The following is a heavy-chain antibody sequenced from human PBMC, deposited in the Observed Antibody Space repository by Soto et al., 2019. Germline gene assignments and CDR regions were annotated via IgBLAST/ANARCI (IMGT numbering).Heavy chain of an antibody. V-gene: IGHV4-34*01. D-gene: IGHD6-19*01. CDR1: GGSFSGYY. CDR3: AKITGSYSSGQVQRYYFDY. CDR2: INHSGST. J-gene: IGHJ4*02. Sequence: SETLSLTCAVYGGSFSGYYWSWIRQPPGKGLEWIGEINHSGSTNYNPSLKSRVTISVDTSKNQFSLKLSSVTAADTAVYYCAKITGSYSSGQVQRYYFDYWGQGTLVTVSS.